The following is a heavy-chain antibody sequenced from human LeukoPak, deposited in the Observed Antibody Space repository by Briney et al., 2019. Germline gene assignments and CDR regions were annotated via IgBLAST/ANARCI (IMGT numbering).Heavy chain of an antibody. D-gene: IGHD7-27*01. CDR1: GGSFSGYY. CDR3: ARAGDWGYYFDY. J-gene: IGHJ4*02. Sequence: SETLSLTCAVYGGSFSGYYWSWIRQPPGKGLEWIGEINHSGSTNYNPSLKSRVTISVDTSKNQFSLKLSSVTAADTAVYYCARAGDWGYYFDYWGQGTLVTVSS. CDR2: INHSGST. V-gene: IGHV4-34*01.